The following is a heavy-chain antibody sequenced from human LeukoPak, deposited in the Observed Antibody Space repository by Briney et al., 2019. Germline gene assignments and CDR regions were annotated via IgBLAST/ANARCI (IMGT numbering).Heavy chain of an antibody. CDR1: GFTVSSNY. D-gene: IGHD6-13*01. Sequence: GGSLRLSCAASGFTVSSNYMSWVRQAPGKGLEWVSVIYSGGSTYYADSMKGRFTISRHNSKNTLYLQMNSLRAEDTAVYYCARGFRDSNSWSIYDYWGQGTLVTVSS. CDR2: IYSGGST. J-gene: IGHJ4*02. CDR3: ARGFRDSNSWSIYDY. V-gene: IGHV3-53*04.